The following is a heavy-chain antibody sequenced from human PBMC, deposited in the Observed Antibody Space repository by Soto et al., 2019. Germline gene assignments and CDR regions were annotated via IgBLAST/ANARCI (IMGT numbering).Heavy chain of an antibody. CDR2: INPSGGST. D-gene: IGHD3-10*01. CDR3: LLYGSGTAPRRYMDV. V-gene: IGHV1-46*01. Sequence: ASVQVSCKASGYTFTSYYMHWVRQAPGQGLEWMGIINPSGGSTSYAQKFQGRVTMTRDTSTSTVYMELSSLRSEDTAVYYCLLYGSGTAPRRYMDVWGKGTTVTVS. CDR1: GYTFTSYY. J-gene: IGHJ6*03.